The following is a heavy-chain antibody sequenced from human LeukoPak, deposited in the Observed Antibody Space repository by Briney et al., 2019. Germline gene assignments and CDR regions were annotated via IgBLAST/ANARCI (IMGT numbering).Heavy chain of an antibody. CDR3: ARFAVGWFGDLGYYYYGMDV. CDR1: GGSISSNY. D-gene: IGHD3-10*01. V-gene: IGHV4-59*01. J-gene: IGHJ6*02. CDR2: IYNSGST. Sequence: PSETLSLTCTVSGGSISSNYWSWIRQPPGKGLEWIGYIYNSGSTNYNPSLKSRVTISVDTSKNQFSLKLNSVTAADTAVYYCARFAVGWFGDLGYYYYGMDVWGQGTTVTVSS.